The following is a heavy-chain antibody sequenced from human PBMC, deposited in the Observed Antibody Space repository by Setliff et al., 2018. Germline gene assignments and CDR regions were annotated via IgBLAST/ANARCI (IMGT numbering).Heavy chain of an antibody. D-gene: IGHD4-17*01. CDR1: GFTFSGYG. CDR2: LGYDGTNE. J-gene: IGHJ2*01. CDR3: AKDASDYYWYFNV. Sequence: GGSLRLSCSASGFTFSGYGMHWVRQAPGKGLEWVAALGYDGTNEYYADSVKGRFTISRDSSKNTLYLQMNSLRREDTAVYYCAKDASDYYWYFNVWGRGTLVTVSS. V-gene: IGHV3-30*02.